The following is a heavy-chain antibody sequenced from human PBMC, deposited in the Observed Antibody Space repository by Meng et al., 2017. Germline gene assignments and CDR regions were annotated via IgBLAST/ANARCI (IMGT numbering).Heavy chain of an antibody. J-gene: IGHJ4*02. CDR2: INPNSGGT. V-gene: IGHV1-2*06. Sequence: VQAAAEVKKPGASVKGSCKASGYTFTGYYMHWVRQAPGQGLEWMGRINPNSGGTNYAQKFQGRVTMTRDTSISTAYMELSRLRSDDTAVYYCAREWGSGWYVMDYWGQGTLVTVSS. CDR1: GYTFTGYY. D-gene: IGHD6-19*01. CDR3: AREWGSGWYVMDY.